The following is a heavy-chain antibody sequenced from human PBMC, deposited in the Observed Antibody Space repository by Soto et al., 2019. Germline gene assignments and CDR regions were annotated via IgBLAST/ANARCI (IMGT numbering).Heavy chain of an antibody. J-gene: IGHJ1*01. CDR3: ARGLTVSSIGPLLV. D-gene: IGHD7-27*01. V-gene: IGHV1-18*01. CDR1: GYNFFDYG. CDR2: VSPKSGNT. Sequence: QIQLVQSGAEVKKPGASVKVSCKASGYNFFDYGVNWVRQAPGQGLEWMGWVSPKSGNTDFARKVQGRVTMTADTSTITAYLELRGLRSDDTAVYYCARGLTVSSIGPLLVWGQGTLVSVSS.